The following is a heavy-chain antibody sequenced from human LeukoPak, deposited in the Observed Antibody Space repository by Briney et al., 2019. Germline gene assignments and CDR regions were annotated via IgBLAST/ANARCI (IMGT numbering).Heavy chain of an antibody. CDR3: AKDRLRYGDGDFDY. J-gene: IGHJ4*02. CDR2: ISGSGGST. D-gene: IGHD4-17*01. Sequence: GGSLRLSCAASGFTFSSYSMNWVRQAPGKGLEWVSAISGSGGSTYYADSVKGRFTISRDNSKNTLYLQMNSLRAEDTAVYYCAKDRLRYGDGDFDYWGQGTLVTVSS. V-gene: IGHV3-23*01. CDR1: GFTFSSYS.